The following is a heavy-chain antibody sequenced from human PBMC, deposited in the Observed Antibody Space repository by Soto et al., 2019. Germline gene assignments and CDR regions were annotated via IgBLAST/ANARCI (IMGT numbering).Heavy chain of an antibody. CDR1: GGTFSSYA. D-gene: IGHD6-19*01. Sequence: QVQLVQSGAEVKKPGSSVKVSCKASGGTFSSYAISWVRQAPGQGLEWMGGIIPIFGTANYAQKFQGRVTITADESTRTAHMELSSLRSEDTGVDCCGRWGGAVAGEDWGQGTLVTVSS. CDR2: IIPIFGTA. CDR3: GRWGGAVAGED. J-gene: IGHJ4*02. V-gene: IGHV1-69*01.